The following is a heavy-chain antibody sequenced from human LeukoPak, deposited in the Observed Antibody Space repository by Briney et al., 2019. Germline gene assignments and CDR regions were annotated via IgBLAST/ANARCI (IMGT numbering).Heavy chain of an antibody. D-gene: IGHD6-19*01. CDR1: GGSISSYY. Sequence: PSETLSLTCTVSGGSISSYYWSWIRQPPGKGLEWIGYIYYSGSTNYNPSLKSRVTISVDTSKNQFSLKLSSVTAADTAVYYCARDKVSSGWYGSYYYYYMDVWGKGTTVTISS. CDR3: ARDKVSSGWYGSYYYYYMDV. V-gene: IGHV4-59*01. CDR2: IYYSGST. J-gene: IGHJ6*03.